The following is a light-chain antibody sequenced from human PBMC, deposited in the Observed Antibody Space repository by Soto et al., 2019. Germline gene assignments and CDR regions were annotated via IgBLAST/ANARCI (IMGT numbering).Light chain of an antibody. Sequence: QPVLTQPPSASGTPGQRVTISCSGSSSNIGINSVSWYQQLPGTAPKLLIYTSSQRPSGVPDRFSGSKSGTSASLAISGLQSEDEADYFCAAWDDSLNGPVFGGGTKLTVL. V-gene: IGLV1-44*01. CDR1: SSNIGINS. J-gene: IGLJ3*02. CDR2: TSS. CDR3: AAWDDSLNGPV.